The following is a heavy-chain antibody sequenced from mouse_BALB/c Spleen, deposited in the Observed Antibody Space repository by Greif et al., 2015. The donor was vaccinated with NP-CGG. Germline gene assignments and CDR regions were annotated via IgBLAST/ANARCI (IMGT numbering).Heavy chain of an antibody. CDR1: GYTFTSYY. V-gene: IGHV1S81*02. CDR3: TRSVTTATSWFAY. D-gene: IGHD1-2*01. J-gene: IGHJ3*01. Sequence: VKLMESGAELVKPGASVKLSCKASGYTFTSYYMYWVKQRPGQGLEWIGEINPSNGGTNFNEKFKSKATLTVDKSSSTAYMQLSSLTSEDSAVYYCTRSVTTATSWFAYWGQGTLVTVSA. CDR2: INPSNGGT.